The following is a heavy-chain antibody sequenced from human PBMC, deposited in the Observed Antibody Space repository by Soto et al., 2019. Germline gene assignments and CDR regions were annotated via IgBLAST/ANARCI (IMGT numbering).Heavy chain of an antibody. CDR2: IYYSGST. D-gene: IGHD1-7*01. V-gene: IGHV4-30-4*01. CDR3: ARTSGYRLELPWFDP. Sequence: SETLSLTCTVSGGSISSGDYYWSWIRQPPGKGLEWIGYIYYSGSTYYNPSLKSRVTISVDTSKNQFSLKLSSVTAADTAVYYCARTSGYRLELPWFDPWGQGTLVTVSS. CDR1: GGSISSGDYY. J-gene: IGHJ5*02.